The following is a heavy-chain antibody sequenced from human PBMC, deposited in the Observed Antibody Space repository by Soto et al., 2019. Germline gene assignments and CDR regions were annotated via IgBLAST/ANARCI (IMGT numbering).Heavy chain of an antibody. CDR2: IIPLLDLA. J-gene: IGHJ4*02. V-gene: IGHV1-69*02. Sequence: QVQLVQSGAEVKEPGSSVKVSCKASGGAFSSFTISWVRQAPGQGLEWMGRIIPLLDLANYSQRYQGRVTITADTSTTTAYMELSSLKSEDTAVYFCAKLGAHDGSGSNWGPGTLVIVSS. D-gene: IGHD3-10*01. CDR3: AKLGAHDGSGSN. CDR1: GGAFSSFT.